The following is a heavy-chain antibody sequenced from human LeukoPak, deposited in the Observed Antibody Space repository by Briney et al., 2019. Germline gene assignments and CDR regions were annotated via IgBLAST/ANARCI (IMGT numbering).Heavy chain of an antibody. J-gene: IGHJ4*02. CDR1: GFTFSDHY. Sequence: AGGSLRLSCAASGFTFSDHYMDWVRQAPGKGLEWVSAISGSGGSTYYADSVKGRFTISRDNSKNTLYLQMNSLRAEDTAVYYCAKDRLLVTPGIAAAVPSYFDYWGQGTQVTVSS. D-gene: IGHD6-13*01. CDR2: ISGSGGST. CDR3: AKDRLLVTPGIAAAVPSYFDY. V-gene: IGHV3-23*01.